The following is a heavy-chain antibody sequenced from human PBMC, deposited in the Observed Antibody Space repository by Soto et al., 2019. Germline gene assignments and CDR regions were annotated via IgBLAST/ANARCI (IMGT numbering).Heavy chain of an antibody. V-gene: IGHV4-61*01. CDR2: IYYSGST. Sequence: SETLSLTCTVSGGSISSSSYYWSWIRQPPGKGLEWIGYIYYSGSTNYNPSLKSRVTISVDTSKNQFSLKLSSVTAADTAVYYCARDRGYSSSWSLDYWGQGTLVTVSS. J-gene: IGHJ4*02. D-gene: IGHD6-13*01. CDR3: ARDRGYSSSWSLDY. CDR1: GGSISSSSYY.